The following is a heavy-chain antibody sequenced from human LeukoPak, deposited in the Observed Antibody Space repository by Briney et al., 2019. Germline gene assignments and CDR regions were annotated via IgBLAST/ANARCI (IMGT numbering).Heavy chain of an antibody. CDR2: INGHGDAT. CDR1: GFTLSDYS. J-gene: IGHJ4*02. D-gene: IGHD5-18*01. V-gene: IGHV3-48*01. CDR3: ARDLPRGYSCDY. Sequence: GGSLRLSCAASGFTLSDYSMNWVRQAPGKGLEWVSYINGHGDATYYADSVEGRFSISRDNAKKSLYLQMDGLRAEDTAVYYCARDLPRGYSCDYWGQGTLVTVSS.